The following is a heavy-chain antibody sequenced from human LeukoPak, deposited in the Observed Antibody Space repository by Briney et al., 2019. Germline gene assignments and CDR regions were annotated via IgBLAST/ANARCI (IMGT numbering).Heavy chain of an antibody. D-gene: IGHD6-19*01. Sequence: SETLSLTCAVYGGSFSDYYWNWIRQSPGKGLEWIGEINHSGTTNYNPSLKSRVTISVDASKNQFSLGLSSVTAADTAIYHCARGLRLPSRSTPAVPHVWSKGTTVTVSA. CDR1: GGSFSDYY. V-gene: IGHV4-34*01. CDR2: INHSGTT. CDR3: ARGLRLPSRSTPAVPHV. J-gene: IGHJ6*04.